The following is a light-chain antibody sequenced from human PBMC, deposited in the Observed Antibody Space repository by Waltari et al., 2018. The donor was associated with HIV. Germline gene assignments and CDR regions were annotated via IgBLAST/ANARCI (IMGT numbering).Light chain of an antibody. CDR3: CSFAGSYTWL. J-gene: IGLJ2*01. V-gene: IGLV2-11*01. Sequence: QSALTQPRSVSGSPGQSVTISCTGTSSDIGGHNSVPWYQQLPGKVPKLMIYDLTKRPSGVPDRFSGSKSGNTASLTISGLQAEDEADYYCCSFAGSYTWLFGGGTKLTVL. CDR1: SSDIGGHNS. CDR2: DLT.